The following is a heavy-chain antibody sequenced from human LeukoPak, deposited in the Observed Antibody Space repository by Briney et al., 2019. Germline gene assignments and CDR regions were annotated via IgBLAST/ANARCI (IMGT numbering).Heavy chain of an antibody. J-gene: IGHJ3*02. Sequence: GGSLRLSCAASGFTFDDYTMHWVRQAPGKGLEWVSLISWDGGSTYYADSVKGRFTISRDNSKNSLYLQMNSLRTEDTALYYCAKDIGVVVTVGGDAFDIWGQGTMVTVSS. D-gene: IGHD2-21*02. CDR3: AKDIGVVVTVGGDAFDI. CDR1: GFTFDDYT. CDR2: ISWDGGST. V-gene: IGHV3-43*01.